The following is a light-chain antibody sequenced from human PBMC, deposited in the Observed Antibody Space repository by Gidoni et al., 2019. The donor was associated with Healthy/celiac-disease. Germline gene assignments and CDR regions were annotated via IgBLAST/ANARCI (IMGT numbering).Light chain of an antibody. CDR3: QQYGSSPPLT. J-gene: IGKJ4*01. CDR2: GAS. Sequence: EIVLTQSPGTLSLSPGERATLSCRASQSVSSSYLAWYQQKPGQAPRLLIYGASSRATGIPDRFSGSGSGTDFTLTISRLEPEDFAVYYCQQYGSSPPLTFXXXTKXEIK. V-gene: IGKV3-20*01. CDR1: QSVSSSY.